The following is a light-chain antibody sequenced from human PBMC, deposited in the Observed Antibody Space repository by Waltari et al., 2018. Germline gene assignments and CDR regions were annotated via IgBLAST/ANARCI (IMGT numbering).Light chain of an antibody. CDR2: KAS. J-gene: IGKJ1*01. V-gene: IGKV1-5*03. Sequence: DIQLTQSPSTLSASVGDRVTITCRASQDIGTWLAWYQQKTGKAPELLVYKASRLQSGVPSRFSGRGSGTEFTLTISSLQPEDFATFYCQQFDTYPWTFGQGTKVDIK. CDR3: QQFDTYPWT. CDR1: QDIGTW.